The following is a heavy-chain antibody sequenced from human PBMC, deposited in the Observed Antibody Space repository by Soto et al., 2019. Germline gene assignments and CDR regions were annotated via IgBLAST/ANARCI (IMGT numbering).Heavy chain of an antibody. CDR3: ARSASYYYGSGSGSNWFDP. D-gene: IGHD3-10*01. J-gene: IGHJ5*02. CDR1: GYTFTGYY. Sequence: ASVKVSCKASGYTFTGYYMHWVRQAPGQGLEWMGWINPNSGGTNYAQKFQGWVTMTRDTSISTAYMELSRLRSDDTAVYYYARSASYYYGSGSGSNWFDPWGQGTLVTVSS. V-gene: IGHV1-2*04. CDR2: INPNSGGT.